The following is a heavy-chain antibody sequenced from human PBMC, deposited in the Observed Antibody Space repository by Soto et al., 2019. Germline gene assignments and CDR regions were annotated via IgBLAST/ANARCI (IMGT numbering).Heavy chain of an antibody. CDR3: AHRNVGRWLHLPFDY. Sequence: QITLKESGPTLVNPTQTLTLTCTFSGFSLSTSGVGVGWIRQPPGKALEWLALIYWNDDKRYSPSLKSRLTITKDTSKNQVVLTMTNMDPVDTATYYCAHRNVGRWLHLPFDYWGQGTLVTVSS. D-gene: IGHD5-12*01. CDR1: GFSLSTSGVG. CDR2: IYWNDDK. V-gene: IGHV2-5*01. J-gene: IGHJ4*02.